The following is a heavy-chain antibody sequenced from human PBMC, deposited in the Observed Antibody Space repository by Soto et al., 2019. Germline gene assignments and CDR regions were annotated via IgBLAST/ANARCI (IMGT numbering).Heavy chain of an antibody. J-gene: IGHJ6*02. V-gene: IGHV4-59*10. Sequence: ETLSLTCSVSGASITSHYWNWIRQSAGEGLQWIGRVYARGATNYNPSLKSRVTISGDTSKNQFSLKLTSVTAADTAVYYCARSSGDDFFYYGMDVWGHGTTVTVSS. CDR3: ARSSGDDFFYYGMDV. CDR1: GASITSHY. D-gene: IGHD4-17*01. CDR2: VYARGAT.